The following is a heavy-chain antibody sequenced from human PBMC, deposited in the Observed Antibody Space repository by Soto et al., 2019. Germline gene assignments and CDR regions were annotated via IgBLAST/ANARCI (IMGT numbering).Heavy chain of an antibody. D-gene: IGHD1-1*01. Sequence: QVHLVQSGAEVKKPGASVKVSGKASGYTFTSYGITWVRQAPGQGLEWMGWISAHNGNTDYAQKLQGRVIVTRDTSASTAYMERRSLRSDDTAVYYCARGRYGDYWGQGALVTVSS. CDR3: ARGRYGDY. CDR1: GYTFTSYG. V-gene: IGHV1-18*01. J-gene: IGHJ4*02. CDR2: ISAHNGNT.